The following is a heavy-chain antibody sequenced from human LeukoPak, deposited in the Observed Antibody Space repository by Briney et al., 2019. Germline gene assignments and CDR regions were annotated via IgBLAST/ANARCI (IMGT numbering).Heavy chain of an antibody. J-gene: IGHJ4*02. D-gene: IGHD5-12*01. Sequence: PGRSLRLSCAVSGFTFSSYGMHWVRQAPGKGLEGVAAMSYDGRNKEYGDSGKGRFTIPRDNSKNTLYLQMNSLRAEDTAVYYCAKDRGYSHGFEYWGQGALVTVSS. CDR3: AKDRGYSHGFEY. CDR2: MSYDGRNK. V-gene: IGHV3-30*18. CDR1: GFTFSSYG.